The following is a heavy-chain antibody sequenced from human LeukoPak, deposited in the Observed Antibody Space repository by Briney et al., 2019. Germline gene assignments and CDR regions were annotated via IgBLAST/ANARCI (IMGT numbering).Heavy chain of an antibody. CDR1: GYRFTTNW. D-gene: IGHD4-17*01. CDR3: ARLPIEYGDEYYFDY. Sequence: GESLKISCKGSGYRFTTNWIGWVRQMPGKGLEWMGIIYPSDSDTRYSPSFQGQVTISADKSISTAYLQWSSLKASDTAMYYCARLPIEYGDEYYFDYWGQGTLVTVSS. V-gene: IGHV5-51*01. J-gene: IGHJ4*02. CDR2: IYPSDSDT.